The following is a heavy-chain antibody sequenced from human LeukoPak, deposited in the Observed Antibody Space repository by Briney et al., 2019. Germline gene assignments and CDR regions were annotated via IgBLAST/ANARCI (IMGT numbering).Heavy chain of an antibody. CDR3: ARESSSDYFDY. Sequence: KPSETLSLTCTVSGGSATSGRYYWSWIRQPPGKGLEWIGYMHYSGSTNYNPSLKTRVTISIDTSKNQFSLKLSSVTAADTAVYYCARESSSDYFDYWGQGTLVTVSS. V-gene: IGHV4-61*01. CDR1: GGSATSGRYY. CDR2: MHYSGST. J-gene: IGHJ4*02. D-gene: IGHD6-6*01.